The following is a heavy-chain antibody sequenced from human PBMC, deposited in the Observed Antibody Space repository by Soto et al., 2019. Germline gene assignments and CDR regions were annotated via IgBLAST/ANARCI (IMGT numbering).Heavy chain of an antibody. J-gene: IGHJ4*02. CDR2: INHSGST. V-gene: IGHV4-34*01. Sequence: SQTLSLTCAVYGGSFSGYYWSWIRQPPGKGLEWIGEINHSGSTNDNPSLKSSVTISVDTSKNQFSLKLSSVTAADTAVYYCVRTETLWFGELQHDYWGQGTLVTVSS. CDR1: GGSFSGYY. CDR3: VRTETLWFGELQHDY. D-gene: IGHD3-10*01.